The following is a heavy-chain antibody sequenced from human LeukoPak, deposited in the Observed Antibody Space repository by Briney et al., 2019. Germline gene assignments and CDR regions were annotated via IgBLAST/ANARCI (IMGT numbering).Heavy chain of an antibody. Sequence: GGSLRLSCAASGFTFSSYWMSWVRQAPGKGLGWVANIKQDGSEKYYVDSVKGRFTISRDNAENSLYLQMNSLRVEDTAVYYCARVESSAAWLGEFDYWGQGTLVTVSS. V-gene: IGHV3-7*01. CDR1: GFTFSSYW. D-gene: IGHD3-10*01. J-gene: IGHJ4*02. CDR3: ARVESSAAWLGEFDY. CDR2: IKQDGSEK.